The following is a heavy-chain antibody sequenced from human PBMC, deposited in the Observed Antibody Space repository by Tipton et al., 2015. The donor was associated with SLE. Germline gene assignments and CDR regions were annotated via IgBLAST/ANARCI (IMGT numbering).Heavy chain of an antibody. CDR1: AGSIGSYY. V-gene: IGHV4-4*07. J-gene: IGHJ5*02. CDR2: IYTGGTT. D-gene: IGHD2-8*02. CDR3: ARDTSGGYNWFDP. Sequence: TLSLTCTVSAGSIGSYYWNWIRQPAGKGLEWIGRIYTGGTTNYNPSLKSRVTMSVDTSKNQFSLNLSSVTTADTAVYYCARDTSGGYNWFDPWGQGILVTVSS.